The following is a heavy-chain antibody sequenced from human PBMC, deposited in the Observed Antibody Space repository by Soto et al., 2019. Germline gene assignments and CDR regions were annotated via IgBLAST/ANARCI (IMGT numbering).Heavy chain of an antibody. CDR1: GGTFSSYA. J-gene: IGHJ4*02. V-gene: IGHV1-69*13. CDR3: ARGPSETGSSSLDY. Sequence: ASVKVSCKASGGTFSSYAISWVRQAPGQGLEWMGGIIPIFGTANYAQKFQGMVTITADESTSTAYMELSSLRSEDTAVYDCARGPSETGSSSLDYWGQGTLVTVSS. D-gene: IGHD6-6*01. CDR2: IIPIFGTA.